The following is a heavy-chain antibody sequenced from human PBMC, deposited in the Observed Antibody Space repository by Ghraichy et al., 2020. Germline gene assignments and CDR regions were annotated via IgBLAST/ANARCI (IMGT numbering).Heavy chain of an antibody. Sequence: GGSLRLSCAASEFTFSTYAMHWVRQAPGKGLEWVAIISYDGSNKYYADSVKGRFTISRDNSKNTLYLQMNSLRAEDTAVYYCARADYGDYPFDLWGRGTLVTVSS. CDR2: ISYDGSNK. V-gene: IGHV3-30*04. D-gene: IGHD4-17*01. CDR3: ARADYGDYPFDL. CDR1: EFTFSTYA. J-gene: IGHJ2*01.